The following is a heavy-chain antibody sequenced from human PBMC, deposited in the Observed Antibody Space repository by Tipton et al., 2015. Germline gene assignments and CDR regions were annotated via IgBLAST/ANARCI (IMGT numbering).Heavy chain of an antibody. J-gene: IGHJ6*02. V-gene: IGHV3-33*01. Sequence: RSLRLSCEASGFTFSGYGIHWVRQAPGKGLEWVAVIWFDGSYKYYADSVKGRFTISRDNSKNTLYLQMNSLRAEDTAVYYCARDHYSSGYYYYGMDVWGQGTTVTVSS. CDR2: IWFDGSYK. CDR3: ARDHYSSGYYYYGMDV. CDR1: GFTFSGYG. D-gene: IGHD6-25*01.